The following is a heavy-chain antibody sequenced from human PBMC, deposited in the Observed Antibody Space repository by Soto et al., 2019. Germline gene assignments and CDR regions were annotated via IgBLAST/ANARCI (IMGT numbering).Heavy chain of an antibody. CDR3: ARSDIVVLPAAITPHYYYYYMDV. CDR2: IIPILGIA. V-gene: IGHV1-69*02. D-gene: IGHD2-2*02. CDR1: GGTFSSYT. J-gene: IGHJ6*03. Sequence: QVQLVQSGAEVRKPGSSVKVSCKASGGTFSSYTISWVRQAPGQGLEWMGRIIPILGIANYAQKFQGRVTITADKSTSTAYMELSSLRSEDTAVYYCARSDIVVLPAAITPHYYYYYMDVWGKGTTVTVSS.